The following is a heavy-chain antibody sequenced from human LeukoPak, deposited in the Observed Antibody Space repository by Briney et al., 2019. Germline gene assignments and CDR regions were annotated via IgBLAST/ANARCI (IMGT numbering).Heavy chain of an antibody. CDR2: INHSGST. CDR1: GGSFSDHY. J-gene: IGHJ4*02. CDR3: ARVGAVAKRGDYFDY. V-gene: IGHV4-34*01. Sequence: SETLSLTCAVYGGSFSDHYWSWIRQPPGKGLEWIGEINHSGSTNCNPSLKSRVTISIDTSKNQFSLKLSSVTAADTAVYYCARVGAVAKRGDYFDYWGQGTQVTVSS. D-gene: IGHD6-19*01.